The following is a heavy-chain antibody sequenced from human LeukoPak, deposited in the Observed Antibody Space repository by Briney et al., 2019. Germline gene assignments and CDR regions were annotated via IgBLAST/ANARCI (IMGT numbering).Heavy chain of an antibody. Sequence: GGSLRLSCVASGFTFSNYNMNWVRQAPGKGLEWVSSISSSGSYMYYADSLKGRFTISRDNAKNSLYLQMNSLRAEDTAVYYCARVGKAVAAPLDVWGKGTTVTVSS. V-gene: IGHV3-21*01. J-gene: IGHJ6*04. D-gene: IGHD6-19*01. CDR2: ISSSGSYM. CDR1: GFTFSNYN. CDR3: ARVGKAVAAPLDV.